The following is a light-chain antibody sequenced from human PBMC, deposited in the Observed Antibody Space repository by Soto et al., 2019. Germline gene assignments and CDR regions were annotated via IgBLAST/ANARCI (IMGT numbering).Light chain of an antibody. J-gene: IGKJ4*01. V-gene: IGKV1-12*01. Sequence: DIQMTQSPSSVFAYVGDRVTITCRASQDVSSWLAWYQQHPGKAPKLLIFGASSRHTGVPSRFSGSESGTDFTLTISSLQPEDSASYYCQQANSFPLAFGGGTRVEIK. CDR3: QQANSFPLA. CDR1: QDVSSW. CDR2: GAS.